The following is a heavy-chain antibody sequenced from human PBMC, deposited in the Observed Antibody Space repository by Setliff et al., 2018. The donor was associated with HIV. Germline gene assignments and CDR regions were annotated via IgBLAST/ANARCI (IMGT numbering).Heavy chain of an antibody. CDR1: GGTLSNYV. Sequence: SVKVSCKTSGGTLSNYVIAWVRQAPGQGLEWMGMIIPMYNIPAYAQKFQGRLTITADEPTNTIYMELSGLRSEDTAVYYCAGPRGDEAFDIWGQGTMVTVSS. CDR3: AGPRGDEAFDI. CDR2: IIPMYNIP. D-gene: IGHD3-10*01. J-gene: IGHJ3*02. V-gene: IGHV1-69*13.